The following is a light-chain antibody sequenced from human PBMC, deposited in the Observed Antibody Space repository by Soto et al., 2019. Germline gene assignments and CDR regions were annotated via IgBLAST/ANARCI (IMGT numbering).Light chain of an antibody. CDR2: EVT. CDR3: SSYAGTNIV. J-gene: IGLJ2*01. CDR1: SRDVGGYNY. V-gene: IGLV2-8*01. Sequence: QSVLTQPPSASGSPGQSVTISCTGTSRDVGGYNYVSWYQQHPGKAPKLMIFEVTQRPAGVPDRFSGSKSGNTASLTVSGLQAEDEADYYCSSYAGTNIVFGGGTKVTAL.